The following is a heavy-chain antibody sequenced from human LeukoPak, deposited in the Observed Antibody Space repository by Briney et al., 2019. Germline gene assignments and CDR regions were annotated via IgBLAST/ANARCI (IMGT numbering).Heavy chain of an antibody. Sequence: PGGSLRLSCAASGFTFSSYSMSWVRQAPGKGLEWVANIKQDGSEKYYVDSVKGRFTISRDNAKNSLYLQMNSLRAEDTAVYYCARVRLWFGGNDAFDIWGQGTMVTVSS. CDR1: GFTFSSYS. CDR2: IKQDGSEK. V-gene: IGHV3-7*01. D-gene: IGHD3-10*01. CDR3: ARVRLWFGGNDAFDI. J-gene: IGHJ3*02.